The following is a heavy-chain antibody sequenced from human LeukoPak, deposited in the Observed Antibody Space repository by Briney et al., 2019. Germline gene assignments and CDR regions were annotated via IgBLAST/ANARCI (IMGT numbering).Heavy chain of an antibody. CDR1: GYTFTSYD. V-gene: IGHV1-8*01. CDR2: MNPNSGNT. J-gene: IGHJ6*03. Sequence: ASVKVSCKASGYTFTSYDINWVRQATGQGLEWMGWMNPNSGNTGYAQKFQGRVTMTRNTSISTAYMELSSVRSEDTAVYYCARVILGFGELFAYYYYYMDVWGKGTTVTISS. D-gene: IGHD3-10*01. CDR3: ARVILGFGELFAYYYYYMDV.